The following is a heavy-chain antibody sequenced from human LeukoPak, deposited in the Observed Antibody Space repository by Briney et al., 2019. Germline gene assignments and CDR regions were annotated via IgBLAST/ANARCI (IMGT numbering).Heavy chain of an antibody. CDR3: ARHHSYGERVSGMDV. J-gene: IGHJ6*02. CDR2: IYYSGST. D-gene: IGHD4-17*01. Sequence: SQTLSLTCTVSGGSISSGGYYCRWIRQHPGKGLEWIGSIYYSGSTYYNPSLKSRVTISVDTSKNQFSLKLSSVTAADTAVYYCARHHSYGERVSGMDVWGQGTTVTVSS. V-gene: IGHV4-30-2*03. CDR1: GGSISSGGYY.